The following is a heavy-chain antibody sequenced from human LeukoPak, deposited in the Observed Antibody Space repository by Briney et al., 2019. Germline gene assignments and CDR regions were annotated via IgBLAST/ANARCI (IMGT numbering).Heavy chain of an antibody. CDR3: ARGIAARPDYYYYMDV. D-gene: IGHD6-6*01. J-gene: IGHJ6*03. Sequence: PSETLSLTCTVSGGSISSGSYYWSWIRQPAGKGLEWIGRIYTSGSTNYNPSLKSRVTISVDTSKNQFSLKLSPVTAADTAVYYCARGIAARPDYYYYMDVWGKGTTVTVSS. CDR2: IYTSGST. CDR1: GGSISSGSYY. V-gene: IGHV4-61*02.